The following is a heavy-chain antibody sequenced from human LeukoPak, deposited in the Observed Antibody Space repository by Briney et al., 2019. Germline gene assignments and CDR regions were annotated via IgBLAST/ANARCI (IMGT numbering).Heavy chain of an antibody. Sequence: GGSLRLSCAASGFTFSSYAMSWVRQAPGKGLEWVSAISGSGGSTYYADSVKGRFTISRDNSKNTLYLQMNSLRAEDTAVYYCAKASYGGSYCELDYWGQGTLVTVSS. CDR2: ISGSGGST. J-gene: IGHJ4*02. CDR1: GFTFSSYA. D-gene: IGHD1-26*01. V-gene: IGHV3-23*01. CDR3: AKASYGGSYCELDY.